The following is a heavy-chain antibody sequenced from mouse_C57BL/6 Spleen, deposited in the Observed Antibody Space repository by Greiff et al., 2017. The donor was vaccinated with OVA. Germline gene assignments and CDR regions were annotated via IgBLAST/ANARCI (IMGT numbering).Heavy chain of an antibody. CDR3: ARGATVVATPFGY. V-gene: IGHV7-3*01. CDR1: GFTFTDYY. Sequence: EVKVVESGGGLVQPGGSLSLSCAASGFTFTDYYMSWVRQPPGTALEWLGFIRNKANGYTTEYSASVKGRFTISRDNSQSILYLQMNALRAEDSATYYCARGATVVATPFGYWGQGTTLTVSS. D-gene: IGHD1-1*01. J-gene: IGHJ2*01. CDR2: IRNKANGYTT.